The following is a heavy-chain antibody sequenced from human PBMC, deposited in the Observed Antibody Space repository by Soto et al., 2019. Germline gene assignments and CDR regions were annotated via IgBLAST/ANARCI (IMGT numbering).Heavy chain of an antibody. V-gene: IGHV4-39*07. CDR2: IYHSGST. CDR1: GGSISSSSYY. J-gene: IGHJ3*02. Sequence: SETLSLTCTVSGGSISSSSYYWGWIRQPPGKGLEWIGSIYHSGSTNYNPSLKSRVTISVDTSKNQFSLKLSSVTAADTAVYYCARVRVILFDIWGQGTMVTVSS. CDR3: ARVRVILFDI.